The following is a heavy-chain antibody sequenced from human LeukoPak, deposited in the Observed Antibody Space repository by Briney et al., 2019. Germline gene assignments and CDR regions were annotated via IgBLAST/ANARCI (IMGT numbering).Heavy chain of an antibody. V-gene: IGHV3-23*01. J-gene: IGHJ4*02. CDR3: AKIGYGDFPGY. CDR2: ISGSGVST. CDR1: GFTFRSYA. D-gene: IGHD4-17*01. Sequence: GGSLRLSCGASGFTFRSYAMYWVRQAPGKGLEWVSGISGSGVSTYYADSVKGRFTISRDNSQNTLYLQMNSLRAEDTAVYYCAKIGYGDFPGYWGQGTLVTVSS.